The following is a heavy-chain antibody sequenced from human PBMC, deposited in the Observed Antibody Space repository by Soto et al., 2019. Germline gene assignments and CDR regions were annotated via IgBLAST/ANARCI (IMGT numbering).Heavy chain of an antibody. V-gene: IGHV1-8*01. J-gene: IGHJ4*02. CDR3: ARGPEGRGRYSYGYAY. CDR2: MNPNSGNT. D-gene: IGHD5-18*01. CDR1: GYTFTSYD. Sequence: QVQLVQSGAEVKKPGASVKVSCKASGYTFTSYDINWVRQATGQGLEWMGWMNPNSGNTGYAQKFQGRVTMTRNTSKSTAYMELSRLRSEDTAVYYFARGPEGRGRYSYGYAYGGKGPLVTVSS.